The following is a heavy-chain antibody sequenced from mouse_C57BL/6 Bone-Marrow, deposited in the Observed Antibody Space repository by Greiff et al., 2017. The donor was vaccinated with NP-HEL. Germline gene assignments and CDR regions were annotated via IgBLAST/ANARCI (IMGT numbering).Heavy chain of an antibody. V-gene: IGHV5-9-1*02. Sequence: EVKLVESGEGLVKPGGSLKLSCAASGFTFSSYAMSWVRQTPEKRLEWVAYISSGDDYIYYADTVKGRFTMSRDNARNTLYLQMSSLKSEDTAMYYCKRPRGVSGDYWGQGTSVTVSS. J-gene: IGHJ4*01. CDR1: GFTFSSYA. CDR3: KRPRGVSGDY. CDR2: ISSGDDYI.